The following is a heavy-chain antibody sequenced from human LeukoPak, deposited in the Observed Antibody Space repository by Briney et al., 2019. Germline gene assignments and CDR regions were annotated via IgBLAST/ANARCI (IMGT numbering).Heavy chain of an antibody. D-gene: IGHD4-11*01. CDR2: IYYNGIT. CDR3: ASSSTVPNWFGP. V-gene: IGHV4-39*01. J-gene: IGHJ5*02. CDR1: GGSISTSSYY. Sequence: SETLSLTCIVSGGSISTSSYYWGWIRQPPGKGLEWIGSIYYNGITYYKPSLKSRVTISVDTSKNQFSLKLTSVTAAGTAVYYCASSSTVPNWFGPWGQGTLVTVSS.